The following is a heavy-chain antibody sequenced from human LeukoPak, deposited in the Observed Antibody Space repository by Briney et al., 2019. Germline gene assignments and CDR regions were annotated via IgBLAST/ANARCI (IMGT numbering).Heavy chain of an antibody. CDR1: GVSFSGYY. Sequence: IPSETLSLTCAVYGVSFSGYYWSWIRQPPGKGLEWIGEINHSGSTNYNPSLKSRVTISEDTSKKQFSLKVSSVTAADTAVYYCARHRRITMVRGVARGTYYMDVWGKGTTVTVSS. CDR2: INHSGST. J-gene: IGHJ6*03. CDR3: ARHRRITMVRGVARGTYYMDV. D-gene: IGHD3-10*01. V-gene: IGHV4-34*01.